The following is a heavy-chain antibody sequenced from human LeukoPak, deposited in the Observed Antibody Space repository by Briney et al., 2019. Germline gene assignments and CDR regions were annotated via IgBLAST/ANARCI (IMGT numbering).Heavy chain of an antibody. CDR1: GFTVSSNY. CDR2: IGTAGDT. CDR3: AREIGSYSSGYYYFDY. Sequence: PGGSLRLSCAASGFTVSSNYMNWVRQAPGKGLEWVSAIGTAGDTYYPGSVKGRFTISRENAKNSLYLQMNSLRAGDTAVYYCAREIGSYSSGYYYFDYWGQGTLVTVSS. V-gene: IGHV3-13*01. J-gene: IGHJ4*02. D-gene: IGHD3-22*01.